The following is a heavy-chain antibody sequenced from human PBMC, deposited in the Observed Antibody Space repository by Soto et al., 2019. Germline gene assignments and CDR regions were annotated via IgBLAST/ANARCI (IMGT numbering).Heavy chain of an antibody. CDR1: GGSISSGGYY. CDR3: AGIYSGSPGGTLRY. CDR2: IYYRGST. Sequence: QVQLQESGPGLVKPSQTLSLTCTVSGGSISSGGYYWSWIRQHPENGLEWIGYIYYRGSTHYNPSLKWRVTISVDTSKNQFSLQLSSVTAADTAVYYCAGIYSGSPGGTLRYWGQGTLVTVSS. J-gene: IGHJ4*02. V-gene: IGHV4-31*03. D-gene: IGHD1-26*01.